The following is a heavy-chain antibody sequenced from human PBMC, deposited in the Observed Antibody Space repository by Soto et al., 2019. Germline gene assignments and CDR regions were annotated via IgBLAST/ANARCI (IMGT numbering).Heavy chain of an antibody. V-gene: IGHV1-69*13. D-gene: IGHD2-15*01. CDR1: GDTFSTYG. CDR2: IIPLFGTT. J-gene: IGHJ3*02. CDR3: ARGMGVVATTPREDAFDI. Sequence: SVKVSCKASGDTFSTYGITWVRQAPGQGLEWMGGIIPLFGTTNYAPRLQGRVTITADESTSTVYMELTSLTSGDTATYYCARGMGVVATTPREDAFDIWGQGTLVTVSS.